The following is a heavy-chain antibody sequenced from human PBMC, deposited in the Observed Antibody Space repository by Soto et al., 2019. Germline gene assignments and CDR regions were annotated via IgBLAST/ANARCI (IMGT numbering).Heavy chain of an antibody. Sequence: SGPTLVNPTQTLTLTCTFSGFSLRTSGVGVGWIRQPPGKAPEWLALIYWKDDKRYSPSLKSRLTITKDTSKNQVVLTMTDMDPVDTGTYYCAQRLGSRGSFDYWGQGSLVTVSS. V-gene: IGHV2-5*01. CDR1: GFSLRTSGVG. CDR2: IYWKDDK. D-gene: IGHD6-25*01. CDR3: AQRLGSRGSFDY. J-gene: IGHJ4*02.